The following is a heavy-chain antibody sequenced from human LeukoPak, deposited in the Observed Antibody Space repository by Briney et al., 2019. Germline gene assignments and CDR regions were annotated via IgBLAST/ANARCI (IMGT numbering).Heavy chain of an antibody. J-gene: IGHJ4*02. CDR2: IYTSGST. Sequence: KPSETLSLTCTVSGGSISSYYWSWIRQPARKGLEWIGRIYTSGSTNYNPSLKSRVTMSVDTSKNQFSKNQFSLKLSSVTAADAAVYYCAREVRGYSDYWGQGTLVTVSS. CDR3: AREVRGYSDY. CDR1: GGSISSYY. V-gene: IGHV4-4*07. D-gene: IGHD3-22*01.